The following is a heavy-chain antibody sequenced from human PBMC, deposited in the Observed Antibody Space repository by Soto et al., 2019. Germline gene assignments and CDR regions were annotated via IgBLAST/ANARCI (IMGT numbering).Heavy chain of an antibody. Sequence: QVQLVQSGAEVKKPGASVKVSCKASGYTFTSYYMHWVRQAPGQGLEWMGIINPSGGSTSYAQKFQGRVTXXRXTXXSTVYMELSSLRSEDTAVYYCARADYDILTGGGDYWGQGTLVTVSS. CDR3: ARADYDILTGGGDY. V-gene: IGHV1-46*03. CDR2: INPSGGST. CDR1: GYTFTSYY. D-gene: IGHD3-9*01. J-gene: IGHJ4*02.